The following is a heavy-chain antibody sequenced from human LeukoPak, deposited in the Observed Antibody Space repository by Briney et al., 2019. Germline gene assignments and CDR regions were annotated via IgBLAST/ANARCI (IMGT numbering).Heavy chain of an antibody. J-gene: IGHJ4*02. CDR1: GFTFSSYS. D-gene: IGHD6-13*01. V-gene: IGHV3-21*01. Sequence: TGGSLRLSCAASGFTFSSYSMNWVRQAPGKGLGWVSFISSSRSYIYYADSVKGRFTISRDNAKNSLYLQMNSLRAEDTAVYYCARFIAAPYYFDYWGRGTLVTVSS. CDR2: ISSSRSYI. CDR3: ARFIAAPYYFDY.